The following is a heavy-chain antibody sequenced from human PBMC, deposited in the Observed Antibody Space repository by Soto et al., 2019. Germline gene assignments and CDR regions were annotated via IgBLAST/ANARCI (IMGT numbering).Heavy chain of an antibody. CDR2: IYPGDSDT. J-gene: IGHJ3*02. Sequence: GVSKKVSWKGAGYNIISYGSGWVSQKPGKGLEWMGIIYPGDSDTRYSPSFQGQVTISADKSISTAYLQWSSLKASDTAMYYCASNSGSYPDAFDIWGQGTMVTVSS. V-gene: IGHV5-51*01. CDR3: ASNSGSYPDAFDI. CDR1: GYNIISYG. D-gene: IGHD1-26*01.